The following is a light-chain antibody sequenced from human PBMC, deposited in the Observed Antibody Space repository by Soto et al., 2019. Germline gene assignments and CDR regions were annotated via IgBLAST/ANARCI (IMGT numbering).Light chain of an antibody. V-gene: IGKV1-9*01. CDR2: ASS. CDR1: QGIGTY. J-gene: IGKJ1*01. Sequence: IRLTQSPSSLSASVGDRVTVTCRASQGIGTYLVWYQQKSGKAPTVLIYASSTLQTGGPSRFSGSGSGTDFSLTISSLHPEDVATHYCQQVDSYPRTFGQGTKEEIK. CDR3: QQVDSYPRT.